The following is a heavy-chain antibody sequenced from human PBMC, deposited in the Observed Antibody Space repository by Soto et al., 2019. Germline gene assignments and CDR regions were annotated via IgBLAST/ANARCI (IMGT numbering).Heavy chain of an antibody. CDR1: GFTFSSYG. D-gene: IGHD2-21*02. Sequence: PGGSLRLSCAASGFTFSSYGMHWVRQAPGKGLEWVAVISYDGSNKYYADSVKGRFTISRDNSKNTLYLQMNSLRAEDTAVYYCAKERVVVTATPDFDYWGQGTLVTVSS. CDR2: ISYDGSNK. CDR3: AKERVVVTATPDFDY. J-gene: IGHJ4*02. V-gene: IGHV3-30*18.